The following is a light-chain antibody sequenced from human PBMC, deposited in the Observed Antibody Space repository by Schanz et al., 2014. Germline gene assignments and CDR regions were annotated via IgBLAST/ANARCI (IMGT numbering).Light chain of an antibody. CDR1: QIVSSSS. V-gene: IGKV3-20*01. CDR2: GAS. J-gene: IGKJ5*01. CDR3: LQNNTWPFT. Sequence: EIVLTQSPGTLSLSPGERATLSCRASQIVSSSSLAWYQQKPGQAPRLLIYGASSRATGIPDRFSGSGSGTDFTLTISRLEPEDFAVYYCLQNNTWPFTFGQGTRLDIK.